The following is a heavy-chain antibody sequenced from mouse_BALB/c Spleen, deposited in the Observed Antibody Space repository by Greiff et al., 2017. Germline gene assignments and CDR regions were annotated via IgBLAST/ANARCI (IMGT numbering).Heavy chain of an antibody. CDR1: GFTFSSFG. Sequence: LVESGGGLVQPGGSRKLSCAASGFTFSSFGMHWVRQAPEKGLEWVAYISSGSSTIYYADTVKGRFTISRDNPKNTLFLQMTSLRSEDTAMYYCARYDEGFAYWGQGTLVTVSA. CDR2: ISSGSSTI. J-gene: IGHJ3*01. D-gene: IGHD2-12*01. CDR3: ARYDEGFAY. V-gene: IGHV5-17*02.